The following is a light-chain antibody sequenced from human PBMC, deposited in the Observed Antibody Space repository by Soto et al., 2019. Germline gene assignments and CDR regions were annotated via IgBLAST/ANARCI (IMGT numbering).Light chain of an antibody. CDR3: AAWDESLNHPV. CDR2: RTN. J-gene: IGLJ2*01. Sequence: QSVLTQAPSASGTPGQRVTISCSEGDSNIGRDFVNWYQQFPGTAPKLLIFRTNQRPSGVPDRFSGSKSGTSASLAVSGLQSEDEADYYCAAWDESLNHPVFGGGTKLTVL. CDR1: DSNIGRDF. V-gene: IGLV1-44*01.